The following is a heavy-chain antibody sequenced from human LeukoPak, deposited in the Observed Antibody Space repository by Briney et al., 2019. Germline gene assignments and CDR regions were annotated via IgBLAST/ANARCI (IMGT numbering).Heavy chain of an antibody. J-gene: IGHJ4*02. D-gene: IGHD2-2*01. CDR3: ARNGLYMGSSTSLDY. Sequence: SQTLSLTCTVSGGSISSGDYYWSWIRQPPGKGLEWIGYIYYSGSTYYNPSLKSRVTISVDTSKNQFSLKLSSVTAADTAVYYCARNGLYMGSSTSLDYWGQGTLVTVSS. CDR1: GGSISSGDYY. V-gene: IGHV4-30-4*01. CDR2: IYYSGST.